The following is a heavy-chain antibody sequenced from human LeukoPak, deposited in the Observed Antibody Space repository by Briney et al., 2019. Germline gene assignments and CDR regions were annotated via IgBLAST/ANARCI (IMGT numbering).Heavy chain of an antibody. V-gene: IGHV1-2*02. Sequence: ASVKVSCKASGYTFTVYYMHWVRQAPGQGLEWMGWINPNSGGTNYAQKFRGRVTMTRDTSISTAYMELSRLRSDDTAVYSCARAGSSWYPDDYWGQGTLVTVSS. CDR3: ARAGSSWYPDDY. CDR1: GYTFTVYY. D-gene: IGHD6-13*01. J-gene: IGHJ4*02. CDR2: INPNSGGT.